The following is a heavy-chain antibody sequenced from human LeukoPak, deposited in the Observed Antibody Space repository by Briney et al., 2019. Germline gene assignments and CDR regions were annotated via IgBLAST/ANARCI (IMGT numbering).Heavy chain of an antibody. J-gene: IGHJ4*02. CDR1: GVSISSGSNY. Sequence: SETLSLTCRVSGVSISSGSNYWGWIRQPPGKTLEWIGSVYSSGSTYYNSSLKSRVIILIDTAKNHFSLNLSSVTAADTAVYYCARVMMPAHFNYWGQGTLVTVSS. CDR2: VYSSGST. V-gene: IGHV4-39*07. CDR3: ARVMMPAHFNY. D-gene: IGHD2-2*01.